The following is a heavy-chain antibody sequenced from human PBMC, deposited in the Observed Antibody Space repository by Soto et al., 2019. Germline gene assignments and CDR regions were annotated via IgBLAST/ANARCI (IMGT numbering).Heavy chain of an antibody. V-gene: IGHV4-59*11. D-gene: IGHD4-17*01. Sequence: SETLSLTCTVAGGSISSHYWRWIRQPPGKGLEWIGYIYYSGSTNYNPSLKSRVTISVDTSKNQFSLKLSSVTAADTAVYYCARRYGASFDYWGQGTLVSVSS. CDR2: IYYSGST. CDR1: GGSISSHY. J-gene: IGHJ4*02. CDR3: ARRYGASFDY.